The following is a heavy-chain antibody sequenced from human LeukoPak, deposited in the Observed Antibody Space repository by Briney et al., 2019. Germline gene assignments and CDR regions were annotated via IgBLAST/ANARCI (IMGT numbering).Heavy chain of an antibody. J-gene: IGHJ4*02. V-gene: IGHV1-2*02. D-gene: IGHD5-18*01. CDR1: GYTFTSNY. Sequence: ASVKVSCKAFGYTFTSNYMHWVRQAPGQGLEWMGWINPNSGGTNYAQKFQGRVTMTRDTSISTAYMELSRLRSDDTAVYYCARTTDTAMVGFDYWGQGTLVTVSS. CDR3: ARTTDTAMVGFDY. CDR2: INPNSGGT.